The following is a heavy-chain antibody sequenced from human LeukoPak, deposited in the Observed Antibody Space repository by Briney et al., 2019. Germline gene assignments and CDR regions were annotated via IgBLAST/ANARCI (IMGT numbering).Heavy chain of an antibody. J-gene: IGHJ4*02. V-gene: IGHV1-18*01. Sequence: GASVKVSCKGSGYTFTSYGISWGRQAPGQGNEWMGWISAYNGNTNYAQKLQGRVTMTTDTSTSTAYMELRSLRSDDTAVYYCARDLSIAAAGTMFDYWGQGTLVTVSS. CDR2: ISAYNGNT. CDR1: GYTFTSYG. D-gene: IGHD6-13*01. CDR3: ARDLSIAAAGTMFDY.